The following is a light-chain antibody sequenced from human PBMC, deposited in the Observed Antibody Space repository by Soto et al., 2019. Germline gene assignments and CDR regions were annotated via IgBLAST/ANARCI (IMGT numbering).Light chain of an antibody. CDR3: KHGIIYPWT. J-gene: IGKJ1*01. CDR2: KTS. V-gene: IGKV1-5*03. Sequence: DIHMTQSPSTLSASVGDRVTITCRASQSLTMWLAWYQQKPGKAPNLLIYKTSSLESGVPSRFSGSGSGTESPSPIAGFRPVVFEPNISKHGIIYPWTFAKGTKGKSN. CDR1: QSLTMW.